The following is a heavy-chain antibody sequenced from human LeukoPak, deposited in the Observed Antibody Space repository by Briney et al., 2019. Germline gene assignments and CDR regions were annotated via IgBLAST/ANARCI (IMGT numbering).Heavy chain of an antibody. CDR3: ARLTPLWFGELSPIDY. CDR1: GGSISSSSYY. V-gene: IGHV4-39*01. D-gene: IGHD3-10*01. CDR2: IYYSGST. J-gene: IGHJ4*02. Sequence: SETLSLTCTVSGGSISSSSYYWDWIRQPPGKGLEWIGSIYYSGSTYYNPSLKSRVTISVDTSKNQFSLKLSSVTAADTAVYYCARLTPLWFGELSPIDYWGQGTLVTVSS.